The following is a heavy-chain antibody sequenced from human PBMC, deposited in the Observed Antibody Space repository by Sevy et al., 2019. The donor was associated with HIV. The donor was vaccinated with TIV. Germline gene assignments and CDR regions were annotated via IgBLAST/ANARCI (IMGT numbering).Heavy chain of an antibody. Sequence: GGSLRLSCAASGFSFSGYGMHWVRQAPGKGLEWVAVISYDGNNKFYADSVKGRFTISRDNSKNTLYLKMNSLRAEDTAVYYCAKGLEQWLANGYFDYWGQGTLVTVSS. V-gene: IGHV3-30*18. CDR1: GFSFSGYG. CDR3: AKGLEQWLANGYFDY. CDR2: ISYDGNNK. D-gene: IGHD6-19*01. J-gene: IGHJ4*02.